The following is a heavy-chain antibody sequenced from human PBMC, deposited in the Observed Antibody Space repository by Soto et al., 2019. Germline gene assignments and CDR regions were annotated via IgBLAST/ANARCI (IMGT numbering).Heavy chain of an antibody. CDR2: IYYSGST. CDR3: ARGLDYGDYVFAAPFDY. Sequence: SETLSLTCTVSGGSISSYYWSWIRQPPGKGLEWIGYIYYSGSTNYNPSLKSRVTISVDTSKNQFSLKLSSVTAADTAVYYCARGLDYGDYVFAAPFDYWGQGTLVTVSS. V-gene: IGHV4-59*01. J-gene: IGHJ4*02. D-gene: IGHD4-17*01. CDR1: GGSISSYY.